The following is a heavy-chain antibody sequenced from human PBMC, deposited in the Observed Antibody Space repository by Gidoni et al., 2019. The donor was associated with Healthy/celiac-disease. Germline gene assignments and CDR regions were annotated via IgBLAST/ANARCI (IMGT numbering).Heavy chain of an antibody. Sequence: EVQRVESGGGLIKRGGALRLSGEDHGSTVSSNYMSWVRQGPGRGLGWVSVIYSGGSTYYADSVKGRFTISRDNSNNTLYLQMNSLRAEDTAVYYCAASMVRGVIIDYWGHGTLVTVSS. J-gene: IGHJ4*01. CDR3: AASMVRGVIIDY. CDR2: IYSGGST. V-gene: IGHV3-53*01. CDR1: GSTVSSNY. D-gene: IGHD3-10*01.